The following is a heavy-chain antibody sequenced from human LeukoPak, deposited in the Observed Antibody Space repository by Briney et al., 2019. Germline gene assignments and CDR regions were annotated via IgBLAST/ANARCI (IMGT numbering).Heavy chain of an antibody. CDR3: AKGGYSSSPFYYYYMDV. CDR2: ISGSGGST. J-gene: IGHJ6*03. D-gene: IGHD6-6*01. V-gene: IGHV3-23*01. CDR1: GFTFSSYA. Sequence: GGSLRLSCAASGFTFSSYAMSWVRQAPGKGLEWVSAISGSGGSTYYADSVKGRFTISRDNSKNTLYLQMNSLRAEDTAVYYCAKGGYSSSPFYYYYMDVWGKGTTVTVSS.